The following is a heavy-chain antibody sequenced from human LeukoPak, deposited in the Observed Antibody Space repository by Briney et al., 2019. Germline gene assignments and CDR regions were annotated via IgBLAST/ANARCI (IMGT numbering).Heavy chain of an antibody. D-gene: IGHD2-21*02. J-gene: IGHJ4*02. CDR2: IYYSGST. CDR3: ARRPRYCGGDCIDY. V-gene: IGHV4-39*01. CDR1: GGSISSSSYY. Sequence: SETLSITCTVSGGSISSSSYYWGWIRQPPGKGLEWIGSIYYSGSTYYNPSLKSRVTISVDTSKNQFSLKLSSVTAADTAVYYCARRPRYCGGDCIDYWGQGTLVTVSS.